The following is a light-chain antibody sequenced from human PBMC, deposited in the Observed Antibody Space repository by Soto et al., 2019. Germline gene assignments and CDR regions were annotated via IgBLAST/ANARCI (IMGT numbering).Light chain of an antibody. V-gene: IGKV4-1*01. Sequence: DIVMTQSPDSLAVSLGERATINCKSSQNVLYSSNNKNYLAWYQQKPGQPPKLLIYWASTRESGVPDRFSGSGCGTDFTLTISSLQAEDVAVYYCQHYYSTPLTFGGGTKVEIK. CDR3: QHYYSTPLT. CDR2: WAS. CDR1: QNVLYSSNNKNY. J-gene: IGKJ4*01.